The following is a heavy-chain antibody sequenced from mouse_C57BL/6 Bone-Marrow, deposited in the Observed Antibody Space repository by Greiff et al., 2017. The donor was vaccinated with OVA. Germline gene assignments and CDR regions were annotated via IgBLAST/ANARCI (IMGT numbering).Heavy chain of an antibody. J-gene: IGHJ1*03. CDR2: ISYDGSN. V-gene: IGHV3-6*01. CDR1: GYSITSGYY. Sequence: VQLQQSGPGLVKPSQSLSLTCSVTGYSITSGYYWNWIRQFPGNKLEWMGYISYDGSNNYNPSLKNRISITRDTSKNQFFLKLNSVTTEDTATYYCARDSYWYFDVWGTGTTVTVSS. CDR3: ARDSYWYFDV.